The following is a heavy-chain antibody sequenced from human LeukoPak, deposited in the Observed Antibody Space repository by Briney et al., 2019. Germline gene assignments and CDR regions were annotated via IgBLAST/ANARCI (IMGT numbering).Heavy chain of an antibody. CDR2: ISSSGSTI. CDR1: GFTFSSYE. CDR3: AKGRGRIAVAGRNYFDY. D-gene: IGHD6-19*01. J-gene: IGHJ4*02. V-gene: IGHV3-48*03. Sequence: PGGSLRLSCAASGFTFSSYEMNWVRQAPGKGLEWVSYISSSGSTIYYADSVKGRFTISRDNAKNSLYLQMNSLRAEDTAVYCCAKGRGRIAVAGRNYFDYWGQGTLVTVSS.